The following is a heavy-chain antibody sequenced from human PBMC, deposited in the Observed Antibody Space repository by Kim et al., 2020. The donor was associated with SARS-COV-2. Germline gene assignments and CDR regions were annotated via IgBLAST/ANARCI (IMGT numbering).Heavy chain of an antibody. V-gene: IGHV1-2*02. J-gene: IGHJ4*02. CDR3: ARRGSSGLNDY. CDR2: T. Sequence: TNYAQKVQGRVTITRDTSSSSAYRGLSRLRSDDTAVYYCARRGSSGLNDYWGQGTLVTVSS. D-gene: IGHD6-19*01.